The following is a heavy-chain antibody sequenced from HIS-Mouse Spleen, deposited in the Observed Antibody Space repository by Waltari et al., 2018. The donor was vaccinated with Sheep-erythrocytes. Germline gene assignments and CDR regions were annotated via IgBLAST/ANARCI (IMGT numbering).Heavy chain of an antibody. J-gene: IGHJ3*02. CDR1: GGSISSSSYY. V-gene: IGHV4-39*02. CDR2: IYYSGST. Sequence: QLQLQESGPGLVKPSETLSLTCTVSGGSISSSSYYWGWIRQPPGKGLAWIGSIYYSGSTSYNPSLKSRGTISVDTSKNQFSLKLSSVTAADTAVYYCARDTNWGGDAFDIWGQGTMVTVSS. D-gene: IGHD7-27*01. CDR3: ARDTNWGGDAFDI.